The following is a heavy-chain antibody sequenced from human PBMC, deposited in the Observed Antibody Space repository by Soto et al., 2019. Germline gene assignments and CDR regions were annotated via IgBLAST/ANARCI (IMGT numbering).Heavy chain of an antibody. Sequence: QVQLQQWGAGLLKPSDTLSLTCAVYGGSFSGYYWSWIRQPPGKGLEWIGEINHSGSTNYNPSLKSRVTISVDTSKNQFALKLSSVTAADTAVYYCARGGYDILTGPPYYFDYWGQGTLVTVSS. D-gene: IGHD3-9*01. CDR3: ARGGYDILTGPPYYFDY. J-gene: IGHJ4*02. CDR1: GGSFSGYY. CDR2: INHSGST. V-gene: IGHV4-34*01.